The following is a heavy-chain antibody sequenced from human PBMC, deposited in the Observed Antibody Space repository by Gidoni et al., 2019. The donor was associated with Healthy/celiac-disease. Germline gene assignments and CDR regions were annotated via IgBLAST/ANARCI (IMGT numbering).Heavy chain of an antibody. CDR3: ARVTLTSRVGATRVGHFDY. V-gene: IGHV1-69*01. CDR2: IIPICGTA. J-gene: IGHJ4*02. Sequence: QVQLVQSGAEVKKPGSSVKVSCKASGGTFISYAIRWVRQAPGQGLEWMGGIIPICGTANYAQKFQGRVTITADESTSTAYMELSSLRSEDTAVYYCARVTLTSRVGATRVGHFDYWGQGTLVTVSS. D-gene: IGHD1-26*01. CDR1: GGTFISYA.